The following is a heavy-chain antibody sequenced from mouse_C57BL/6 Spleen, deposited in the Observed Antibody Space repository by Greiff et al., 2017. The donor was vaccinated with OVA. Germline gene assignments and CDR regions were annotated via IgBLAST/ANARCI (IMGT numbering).Heavy chain of an antibody. Sequence: VQLQQSGPVLVKPGASVKMSCKASGYTFTDYYMNWVKQSHGKSLEWIGVINPYNGGPSYNQKFKGKATLTVDKSSSKAYMELNSLTSEDSAVYYWARSGYDGEAWFAYWGQGTLVTVSA. V-gene: IGHV1-19*01. CDR1: GYTFTDYY. D-gene: IGHD2-2*01. J-gene: IGHJ3*01. CDR3: ARSGYDGEAWFAY. CDR2: INPYNGGP.